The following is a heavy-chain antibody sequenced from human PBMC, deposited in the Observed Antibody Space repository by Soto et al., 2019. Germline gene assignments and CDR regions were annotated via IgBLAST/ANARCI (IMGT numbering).Heavy chain of an antibody. J-gene: IGHJ4*02. V-gene: IGHV3-11*06. CDR3: ARVVRLMLYSDY. CDR2: IGPSSSYT. D-gene: IGHD2-8*01. Sequence: QVQLVESGGGLVKPGGSLRLSCAASGFTFSDYYMSWIRQAPGKGLEWVSYIGPSSSYTNYADSVKGRFTISRDNTKNSRYLQMNSRRAEDTAVYYCARVVRLMLYSDYWGQGTLVTVSS. CDR1: GFTFSDYY.